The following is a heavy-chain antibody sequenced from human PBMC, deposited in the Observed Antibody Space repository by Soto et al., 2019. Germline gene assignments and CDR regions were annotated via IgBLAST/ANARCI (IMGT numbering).Heavy chain of an antibody. D-gene: IGHD3-22*01. CDR1: RESLDGYY. V-gene: IGHV4-34*01. J-gene: IGHJ3*02. CDR2: INHSGST. CDR3: ARVRYDSSGYYYLDAFGI. Sequence: SENPSITCAVHRESLDGYYLSWTCHSSGKGLEWIGEINHSGSTNYNPSLKSRVTISVDTSKNQFSLKLSSVTAADTAVYYCARVRYDSSGYYYLDAFGIWGQGTMVT.